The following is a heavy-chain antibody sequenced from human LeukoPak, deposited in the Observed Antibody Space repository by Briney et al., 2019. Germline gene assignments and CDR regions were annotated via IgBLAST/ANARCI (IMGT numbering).Heavy chain of an antibody. CDR3: ARAEGYCSGGSCYGFDF. CDR1: GYTFTGYY. D-gene: IGHD2-15*01. J-gene: IGHJ4*02. Sequence: ASVKVSCKASGYTFTGYYLHWVRQAPGQGLEWMGWSNPTSGTTNYAQRFQGRVTMTRDTPISTAYMELSGLRSDDTAVYYCARAEGYCSGGSCYGFDFWGQGTLVTVSS. CDR2: SNPTSGTT. V-gene: IGHV1-2*02.